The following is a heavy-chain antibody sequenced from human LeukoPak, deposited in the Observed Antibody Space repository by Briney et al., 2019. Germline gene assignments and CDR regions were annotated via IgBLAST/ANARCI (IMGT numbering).Heavy chain of an antibody. CDR1: GFTFSSYA. CDR2: ITVSSRST. J-gene: IGHJ4*02. Sequence: QAGGSLRLSCSASGFTFSSYAMSWGRQAPGKGLEWVSTITVSSRSTYYADSVRGRFTISRDNSKNTLYLQMNRLTAEDTAVYYCAKDTPLTAYSPGWSGNSFDSWGQGTLVTVSS. CDR3: AKDTPLTAYSPGWSGNSFDS. V-gene: IGHV3-23*01. D-gene: IGHD6-19*01.